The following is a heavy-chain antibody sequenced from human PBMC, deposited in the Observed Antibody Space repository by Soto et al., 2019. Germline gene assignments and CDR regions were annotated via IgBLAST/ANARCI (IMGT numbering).Heavy chain of an antibody. CDR3: ARDITMVRGALGYNWFHP. J-gene: IGHJ5*02. CDR1: GGSISRGDYY. CDR2: IYYSGST. V-gene: IGHV4-30-4*01. D-gene: IGHD3-10*01. Sequence: SETLSLTCTVSGGSISRGDYYLSWIRQPPGKGLEWIGYIYYSGSTYYNPSLKSRVTISVDTSKNQFSMKLSSVTAADTAVYYCARDITMVRGALGYNWFHPWGQGTLVTVSS.